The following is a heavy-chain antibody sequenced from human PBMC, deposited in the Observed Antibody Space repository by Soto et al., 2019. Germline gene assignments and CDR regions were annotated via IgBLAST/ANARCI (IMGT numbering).Heavy chain of an antibody. J-gene: IGHJ4*02. CDR2: IWYDGSNK. D-gene: IGHD3-22*01. Sequence: GGSLRLSCAASGFTFSSYGMHWVRQAPGKGLEWVAVIWYDGSNKYYGDSVKGRFTISRDNSKNTLYLQMNSLRAEDTAVYYCARGEGPYYYDSSGYVGYWGQGTLVTVSS. V-gene: IGHV3-33*01. CDR3: ARGEGPYYYDSSGYVGY. CDR1: GFTFSSYG.